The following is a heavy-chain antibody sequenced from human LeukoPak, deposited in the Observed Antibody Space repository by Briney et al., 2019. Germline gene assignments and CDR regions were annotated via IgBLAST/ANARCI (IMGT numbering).Heavy chain of an antibody. CDR1: GFTFSGYG. V-gene: IGHV3-30*02. CDR3: AKEHSNWYNFDY. Sequence: GGSLRLSCAASGFTFSGYGMHWVRQAAGKGLEWVAFIRYDGSNKYYADSVNGRFTISRDNSKNTLYLQMNSLRAEDTAVYYCAKEHSNWYNFDYWGQGTLVTVSS. D-gene: IGHD6-13*01. J-gene: IGHJ4*02. CDR2: IRYDGSNK.